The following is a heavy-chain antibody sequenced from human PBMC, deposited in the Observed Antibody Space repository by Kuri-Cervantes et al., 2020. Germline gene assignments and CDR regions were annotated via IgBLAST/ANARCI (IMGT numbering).Heavy chain of an antibody. Sequence: GSLRLSCTVSGDSMRSYYWQWIRQSPGKGLEWLGLIRYGGSTYYNPSLKSRVTISVDTSKNQFSLKLSSVTAADTAVYYCARPGTYYDYVWGSYRRDYYMDVWGKGTTVTVSS. CDR3: ARPGTYYDYVWGSYRRDYYMDV. V-gene: IGHV4-59*08. CDR2: IRYGGST. D-gene: IGHD3-16*02. J-gene: IGHJ6*03. CDR1: GDSMRSYY.